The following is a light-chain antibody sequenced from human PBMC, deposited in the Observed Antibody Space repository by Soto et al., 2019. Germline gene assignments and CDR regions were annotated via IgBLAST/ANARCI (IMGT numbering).Light chain of an antibody. CDR1: SSDVGGYNY. J-gene: IGLJ1*01. CDR2: DVS. CDR3: CSYAGSYTYV. Sequence: QSALTQPRSVSGSPGRSVTISCTGTSSDVGGYNYVSWYQQHPGKAPKLMIYDVSKRPSGVPDRFSGSKSGNTASLTISGLQAEDEADYYCCSYAGSYTYVFGTGTKVPS. V-gene: IGLV2-11*01.